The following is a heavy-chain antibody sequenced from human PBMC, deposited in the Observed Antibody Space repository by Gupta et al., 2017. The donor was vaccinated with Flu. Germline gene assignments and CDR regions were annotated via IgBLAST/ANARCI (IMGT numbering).Heavy chain of an antibody. D-gene: IGHD1-14*01. V-gene: IGHV1-3*04. CDR1: GYIFTSYV. CDR2: MNTGNGNT. Sequence: QVQLVQSGAEVKKPGASLKVSCKASGYIFTSYVIHWVRQAPGQRLEWMGWMNTGNGNTTLSQRFQGRVTITRAPSARQDSRALSSLRSKDTAVDVCERGAMYNTKALDIWGHGPLV. J-gene: IGHJ3*02. CDR3: ERGAMYNTKALDI.